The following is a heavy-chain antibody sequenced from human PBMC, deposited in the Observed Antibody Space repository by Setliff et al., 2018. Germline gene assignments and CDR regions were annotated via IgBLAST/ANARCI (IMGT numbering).Heavy chain of an antibody. J-gene: IGHJ5*02. CDR3: ATDGPVLNGDYIS. Sequence: SETLSLTCTVSGASLNSGTYYWGWIRQPPGKGLEWIGRIYYRGSIFDDGTTYSTYYNPSVKSRVTISVDKSKNQFSLGLRSVTAADTAVYYCATDGPVLNGDYISWGQGTLVTVSS. CDR2: IYYRGSIFDDGTTYST. CDR1: GASLNSGTYY. D-gene: IGHD3-10*01. V-gene: IGHV4-39*07.